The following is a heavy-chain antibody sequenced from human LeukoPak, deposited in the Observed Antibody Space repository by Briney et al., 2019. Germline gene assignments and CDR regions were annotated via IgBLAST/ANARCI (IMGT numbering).Heavy chain of an antibody. V-gene: IGHV3-20*04. CDR2: IRGDAGST. J-gene: IGHJ4*02. CDR1: GFTFDAFG. Sequence: AGGSLRLSCAASGFTFDAFGMTWVRQAPGRGLEWVSAIRGDAGSTGYADSVKGRFTISRDNAKNSLYLQMNSLRVEDTAVYYCARAQALDYWGQGTLVTVSS. CDR3: ARAQALDY.